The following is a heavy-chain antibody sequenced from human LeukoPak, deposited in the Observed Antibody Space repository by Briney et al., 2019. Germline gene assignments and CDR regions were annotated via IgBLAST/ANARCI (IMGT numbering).Heavy chain of an antibody. D-gene: IGHD5-12*01. CDR1: GFTFSSCG. V-gene: IGHV3-30*18. Sequence: GGSLRLSCAASGFTFSSCGMHWVRQAPGKGLEWVAVISYDGSNKYYADSVKGRFTISRDNSKNTLYLQMNSLRAEDTAVYYCAKDGGYNWGQGTLVTVSS. CDR3: AKDGGYN. CDR2: ISYDGSNK. J-gene: IGHJ4*02.